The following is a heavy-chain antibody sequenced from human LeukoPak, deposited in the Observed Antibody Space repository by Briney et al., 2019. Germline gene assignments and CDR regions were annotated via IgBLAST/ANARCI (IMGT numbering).Heavy chain of an antibody. CDR2: ISWSSGSI. D-gene: IGHD6-6*01. Sequence: PGRSLRLSCAASGFTFDDYSMHWVRQAPGKGLEWVSGISWSSGSIGYADSVKGRFTISRDNAKNSLYLQMNSLRAEDTALYYCAKSRRTPSIAVGGPDDAFDIWGQGTMVTVS. CDR3: AKSRRTPSIAVGGPDDAFDI. J-gene: IGHJ3*02. CDR1: GFTFDDYS. V-gene: IGHV3-9*01.